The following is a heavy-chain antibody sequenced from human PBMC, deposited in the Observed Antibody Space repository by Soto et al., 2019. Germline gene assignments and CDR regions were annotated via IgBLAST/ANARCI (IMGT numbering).Heavy chain of an antibody. V-gene: IGHV3-23*01. CDR3: ANPGGFDI. CDR2: ISGSGDYT. D-gene: IGHD2-8*02. J-gene: IGHJ3*02. CDR1: GFTFSTSG. Sequence: EVQLLESGGGLVQPGGSLRLSCAASGFTFSTSGMSWVRQAPGKGLEWVSSISGSGDYTNYADSVKGRFTISRDNSKNTMYLQINSLTAEDTAVYDCANPGGFDIWGQGTMVAVSS.